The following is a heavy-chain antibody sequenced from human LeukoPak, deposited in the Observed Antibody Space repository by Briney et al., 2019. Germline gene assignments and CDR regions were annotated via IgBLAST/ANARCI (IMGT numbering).Heavy chain of an antibody. D-gene: IGHD6-19*01. Sequence: PSETLSLTCTVSGGSISSSSYYWGWIRQPPGKGLEWIGSIYYSGSTYYNPSLKSRVTISVDTSKNQFSLKLSSVTAADTAVYYCARQVASGWYSFGDYWGQGTLVTVSS. CDR1: GGSISSSSYY. CDR2: IYYSGST. CDR3: ARQVASGWYSFGDY. J-gene: IGHJ4*02. V-gene: IGHV4-39*01.